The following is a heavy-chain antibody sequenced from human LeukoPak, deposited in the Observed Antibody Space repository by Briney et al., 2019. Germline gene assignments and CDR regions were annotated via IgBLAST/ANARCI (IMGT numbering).Heavy chain of an antibody. Sequence: GGSLRLSCAASGFTFTTYWMSWVRQAPGKGLEWVANIKQDGSEKHYVDSVKGRFTISRDNAKNSLYLQMNSLRVEDTAVYYCARDRGSNYWGQGTLVTVSS. D-gene: IGHD3-16*01. CDR1: GFTFTTYW. V-gene: IGHV3-7*01. J-gene: IGHJ4*02. CDR2: IKQDGSEK. CDR3: ARDRGSNY.